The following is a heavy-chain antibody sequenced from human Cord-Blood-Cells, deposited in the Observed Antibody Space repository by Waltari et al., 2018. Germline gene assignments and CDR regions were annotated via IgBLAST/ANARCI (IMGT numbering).Heavy chain of an antibody. CDR2: IYYSGRT. CDR1: GGPISSGDYY. D-gene: IGHD3-3*01. Sequence: QVQLQESGPGLVKPSQTLSLTCTVSGGPISSGDYYRVWVRQPPGKGLEWIGYIYYSGRTYYNPALKSRVTISVDTSKNQFSLKLSSVTAADTAVYYCARGGYYDFWSGYPPDAFDIWGQGTMVTVSS. V-gene: IGHV4-30-4*01. J-gene: IGHJ3*02. CDR3: ARGGYYDFWSGYPPDAFDI.